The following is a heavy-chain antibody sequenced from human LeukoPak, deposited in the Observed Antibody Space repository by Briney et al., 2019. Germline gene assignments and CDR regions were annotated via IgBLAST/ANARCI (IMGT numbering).Heavy chain of an antibody. Sequence: GGSLRLSCAASGFTFSSYEMNWVRQAPGKGLEWVAAISNGNTYYADSVRGRFAISRDDSKNMVYLQMNSLRDEDTALYYCVREAGYCASVCLKSNWFDPWGQGTQVTVSS. CDR2: ISNGNT. V-gene: IGHV3-23*01. J-gene: IGHJ5*02. CDR1: GFTFSSYE. CDR3: VREAGYCASVCLKSNWFDP. D-gene: IGHD2-15*01.